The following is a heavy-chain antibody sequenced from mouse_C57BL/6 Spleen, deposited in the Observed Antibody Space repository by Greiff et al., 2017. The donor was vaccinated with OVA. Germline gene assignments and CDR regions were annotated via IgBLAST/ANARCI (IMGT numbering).Heavy chain of an antibody. V-gene: IGHV5-6*02. CDR2: ISSGGSYT. D-gene: IGHD1-1*01. J-gene: IGHJ2*01. CDR1: GFTFSSYG. Sequence: EVMLVESGGDLVKPGGSLKLSCAASGFTFSSYGMSWVRQTPDKRLEWVATISSGGSYTYYPDSVKGRFTISRDNAKNTLYLQMSSLKSEDTAMYYCARHFYYGSSQYYFDYWGQGTTLTVSS. CDR3: ARHFYYGSSQYYFDY.